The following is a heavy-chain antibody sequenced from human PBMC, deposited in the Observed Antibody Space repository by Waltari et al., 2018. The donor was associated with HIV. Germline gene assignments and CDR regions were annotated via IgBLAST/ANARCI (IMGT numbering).Heavy chain of an antibody. V-gene: IGHV1-8*01. CDR1: GYTFTNHD. CDR3: ARGLSGATTLSDY. CDR2: INPNSGNT. Sequence: QARLVQSGAEVKKSGASVKVSCTASGYTFTNHDINWVRQATGQGLEWMGWINPNSGNTGYAQKSQGRVTMTRNTSISTAYMELSSLNSEDTAVYYCARGLSGATTLSDYWGQGTLVTVSS. J-gene: IGHJ4*02. D-gene: IGHD1-26*01.